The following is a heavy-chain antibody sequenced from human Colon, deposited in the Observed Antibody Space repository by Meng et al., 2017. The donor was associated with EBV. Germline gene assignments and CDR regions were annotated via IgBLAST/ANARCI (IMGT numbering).Heavy chain of an antibody. CDR2: IYHSGST. J-gene: IGHJ4*02. CDR1: GGSLSSRNW. CDR3: ARVGAYCGGDCYHPR. V-gene: IGHV4-4*02. D-gene: IGHD2-21*02. Sequence: QGPLQGAGPGLVKPSGTLSPTSAVSGGSLSSRNWWSWVRQPPGKGLEWIGEIYHSGSTNYNPSLKSRVTISVDESKNQFSLRLSSVTAADTAVYYCARVGAYCGGDCYHPRWGQGTLVTVSS.